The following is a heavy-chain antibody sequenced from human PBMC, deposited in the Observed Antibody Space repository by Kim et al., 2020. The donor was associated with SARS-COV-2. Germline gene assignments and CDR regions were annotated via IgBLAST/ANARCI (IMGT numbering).Heavy chain of an antibody. V-gene: IGHV4-59*13. CDR2: IYYSGST. CDR1: GGSISSYY. D-gene: IGHD6-19*01. Sequence: SETLSLTCTVSGGSISSYYWSWIRQPPGKGLEWIGYIYYSGSTNYNPSLKSRVTISVDTSKNQFSLKLSSVTAADTAVYYCARGRSSGWYSGVGISVDYWGQGTLVTVSS. CDR3: ARGRSSGWYSGVGISVDY. J-gene: IGHJ4*02.